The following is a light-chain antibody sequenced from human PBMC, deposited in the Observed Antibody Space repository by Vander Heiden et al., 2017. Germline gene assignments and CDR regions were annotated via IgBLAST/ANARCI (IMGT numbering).Light chain of an antibody. CDR1: QSVSSSY. CDR3: QQDGSSPYT. Sequence: EIVLTQSPGTLSLSPGERATLSCRASQSVSSSYLAWYQQKPGQAPRLLIYGASSRATGIPDRFSGSGSGTDFTLTISRLAPEDFAVYYCQQDGSSPYTFGQGTKVEIK. V-gene: IGKV3-20*01. CDR2: GAS. J-gene: IGKJ2*01.